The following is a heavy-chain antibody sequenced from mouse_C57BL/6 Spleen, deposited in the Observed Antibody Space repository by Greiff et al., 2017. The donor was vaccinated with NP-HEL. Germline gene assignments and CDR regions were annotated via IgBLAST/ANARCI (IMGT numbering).Heavy chain of an antibody. J-gene: IGHJ4*01. CDR2: IHPNSGST. V-gene: IGHV1-64*01. CDR3: ARPHYVGYYAMDY. Sequence: QVQLQQPGAELVKPGASVKLSCKASGYTFTSYWMHWVKQRPGQGLEWIGMIHPNSGSTNYNEKFKSKATLTVDKSSSTAYMQLSSLTSEDSAVYYCARPHYVGYYAMDYWGQGTSVTVSS. D-gene: IGHD1-1*01. CDR1: GYTFTSYW.